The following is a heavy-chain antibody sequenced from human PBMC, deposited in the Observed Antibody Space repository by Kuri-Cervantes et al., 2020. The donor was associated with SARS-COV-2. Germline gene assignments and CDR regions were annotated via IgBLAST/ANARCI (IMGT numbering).Heavy chain of an antibody. J-gene: IGHJ4*02. CDR2: ISNSGSSI. Sequence: GGSLRLSCVASEFTFSSYEMNWVRQAPGKGLEWVSYISNSGSSIYYADSVKGRFTISRDNAKNSLYLQMNSLRAEDTAVYYCANWNEIDYWGQGTLVTVSS. CDR1: EFTFSSYE. D-gene: IGHD1-20*01. V-gene: IGHV3-48*03. CDR3: ANWNEIDY.